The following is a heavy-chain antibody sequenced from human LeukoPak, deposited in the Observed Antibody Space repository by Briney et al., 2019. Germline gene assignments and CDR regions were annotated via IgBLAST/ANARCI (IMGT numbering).Heavy chain of an antibody. CDR1: GFTFSSYE. CDR2: MSSSGSTI. J-gene: IGHJ6*02. Sequence: PGGSLRLSCAASGFTFSSYEMNWVRQAPGQGLEWASYMSSSGSTIYYADSVKGRFTISRDNAKNSLYLQMNSLRAGDTAVYYCARDDYGDYVIPYYYYGMDVWGQGTTVTVSS. V-gene: IGHV3-48*03. D-gene: IGHD4-17*01. CDR3: ARDDYGDYVIPYYYYGMDV.